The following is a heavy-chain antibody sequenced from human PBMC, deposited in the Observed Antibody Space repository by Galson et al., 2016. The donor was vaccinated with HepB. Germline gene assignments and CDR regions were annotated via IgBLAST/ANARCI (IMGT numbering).Heavy chain of an antibody. J-gene: IGHJ4*02. V-gene: IGHV4-39*01. CDR1: GGSISRSTYY. CDR3: AIASPAFDF. CDR2: IYYSGTT. D-gene: IGHD3-3*02. Sequence: SETLSLTCTVSGGSISRSTYYWGWVRQPPGKGLEWIGSIYYSGTTYYTPSLKSRVTISVDTSRKQFSLKVSSVTAGDTAVYYCAIASPAFDFWGQGTLVPVSA.